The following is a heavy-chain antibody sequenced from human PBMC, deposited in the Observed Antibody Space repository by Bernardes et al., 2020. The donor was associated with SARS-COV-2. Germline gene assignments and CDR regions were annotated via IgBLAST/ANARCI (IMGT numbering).Heavy chain of an antibody. J-gene: IGHJ4*02. CDR3: AREGEGYFDY. V-gene: IGHV3-48*03. CDR1: GFTFSSSV. CDR2: ISTGGSTK. Sequence: GGSLRLSCAASGFTFSSSVMNWVRQAPGKGLEWVSYISTGGSTKYYADSVKGRFTISRDNARNSLYLQMNSLRAEDTAVYYCAREGEGYFDYWGQGTLVTVTT.